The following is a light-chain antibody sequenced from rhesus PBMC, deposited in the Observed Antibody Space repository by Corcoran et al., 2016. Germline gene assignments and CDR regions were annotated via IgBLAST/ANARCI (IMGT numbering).Light chain of an antibody. CDR3: LQHNSYPYS. CDR2: DAS. CDR1: QGISSY. Sequence: DIQMTQSPSSLSASVGDTVTITCRASQGISSYLNWFQQKPGKAPKLLIYDASTLESGVPSRFSGSGSGTAFTLTISSLQPEDFAAYYCLQHNSYPYSFGQGTKVEIK. J-gene: IGKJ2*01. V-gene: IGKV1-28*03.